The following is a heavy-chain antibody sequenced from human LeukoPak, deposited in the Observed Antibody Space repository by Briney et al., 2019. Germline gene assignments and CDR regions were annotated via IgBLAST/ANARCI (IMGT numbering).Heavy chain of an antibody. Sequence: ASVKVSCKASGYTFAGYYMHWVRQAPGQGLEWMGWINPNSGGTNYAQKFQGRVTMTRDTSISTAYMELSRLRSDDTAVYYCARSAMVTRNEFGDRDAFDIWGQGTMVTVSS. D-gene: IGHD5-18*01. CDR1: GYTFAGYY. V-gene: IGHV1-2*02. J-gene: IGHJ3*02. CDR3: ARSAMVTRNEFGDRDAFDI. CDR2: INPNSGGT.